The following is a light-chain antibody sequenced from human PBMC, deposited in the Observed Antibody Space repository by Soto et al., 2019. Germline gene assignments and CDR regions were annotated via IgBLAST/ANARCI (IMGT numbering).Light chain of an antibody. CDR3: QQYNKWLTWT. Sequence: EIVMTQSPATLSVSPGERATLSCRASQNNKSNLAWYQQKPGQGPRLIIYGAFTRATGVPDRFTGSGSGTEYTLTISSLQSEDFEVDYCQQYNKWLTWTFGQGKKVEIK. V-gene: IGKV3-15*01. J-gene: IGKJ1*01. CDR2: GAF. CDR1: QNNKSN.